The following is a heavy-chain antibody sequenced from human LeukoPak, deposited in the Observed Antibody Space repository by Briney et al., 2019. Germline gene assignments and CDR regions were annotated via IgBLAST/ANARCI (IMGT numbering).Heavy chain of an antibody. CDR3: AKDQRTISTFDY. D-gene: IGHD3-3*01. J-gene: IGHJ4*02. CDR2: IRYDGSNK. CDR1: GFTFSSYG. V-gene: IGHV3-30*02. Sequence: GGSLRLSCAASGFTFSSYGMHWVRQAPGKGLEWVAFIRYDGSNKYYADSVKGRFTISRDNSKNTLYLQMNSLRAEDTAVYYCAKDQRTISTFDYWGQGTLVTVSS.